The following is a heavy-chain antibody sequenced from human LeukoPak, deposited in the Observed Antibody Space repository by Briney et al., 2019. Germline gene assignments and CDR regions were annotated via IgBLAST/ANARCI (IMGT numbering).Heavy chain of an antibody. CDR3: ARVVSAARDPYFDY. Sequence: ASVKVSCKASGGTFSSYAISWVRQAPGQGLEWMGGIIPIFGTANYAQKFQGRVTITADESTSTAYMELSSLRSGDTAVYYCARVVSAARDPYFDYWGQGTLVTVSS. D-gene: IGHD6-6*01. J-gene: IGHJ4*02. V-gene: IGHV1-69*01. CDR1: GGTFSSYA. CDR2: IIPIFGTA.